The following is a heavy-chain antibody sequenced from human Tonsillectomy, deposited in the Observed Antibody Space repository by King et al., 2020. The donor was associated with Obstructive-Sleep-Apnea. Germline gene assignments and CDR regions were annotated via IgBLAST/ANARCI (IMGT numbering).Heavy chain of an antibody. D-gene: IGHD2-21*02. CDR2: ISYDGSDK. Sequence: VQLVESGGGVVQPGRSLRLSCAASGFTFSSYGMHWVRQAPGKGLEWVAFISYDGSDKDYADSVKGRFTISRDNSKNTLYLQMNSLRAEDTAMYYCARDGELVVTAILYFDYWGSGTLVTVSS. CDR3: ARDGELVVTAILYFDY. J-gene: IGHJ4*02. V-gene: IGHV3-30*03. CDR1: GFTFSSYG.